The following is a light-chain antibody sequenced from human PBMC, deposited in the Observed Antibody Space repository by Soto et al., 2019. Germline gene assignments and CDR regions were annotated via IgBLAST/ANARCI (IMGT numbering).Light chain of an antibody. CDR3: QQYYNWPLT. V-gene: IGKV3-15*01. J-gene: IGKJ4*01. Sequence: EIVMTQSPATLSVSPGERATLSCRASQSVSSTLAWYQQKPGQAPRLLIYGASTRATGVAARFSGSGSGTEFTLTISSLQSEDFAVYYCQQYYNWPLTFGGGTKVEIK. CDR2: GAS. CDR1: QSVSST.